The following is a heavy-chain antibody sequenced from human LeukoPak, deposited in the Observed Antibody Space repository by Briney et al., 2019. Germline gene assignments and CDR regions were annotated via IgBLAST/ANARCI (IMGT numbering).Heavy chain of an antibody. V-gene: IGHV4-34*01. CDR1: GGSFSGYY. CDR2: INHSGST. J-gene: IGHJ4*02. CDR3: ARSPYCSSTSCYGGDFDY. D-gene: IGHD2-2*01. Sequence: PSETLSLTCAVYGGSFSGYYWSWIRQPPGKGLEWIGEINHSGSTNYNPSLKSRVTISVDTSKSQFSLKLSSVTAADTAVYYCARSPYCSSTSCYGGDFDYWGQGTLVTVSS.